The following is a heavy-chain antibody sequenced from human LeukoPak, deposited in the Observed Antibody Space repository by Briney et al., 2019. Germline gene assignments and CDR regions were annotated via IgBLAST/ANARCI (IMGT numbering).Heavy chain of an antibody. CDR2: VRYDGSNK. Sequence: GGSLRLSCAASGFSFSSYGMHWVRQAPGKGLEGLAFVRYDGSNKYYADSVKGRFTISRDNSKNTLYLQMNSLRAEDTAVYYCARDWPGGAAAGGFDYWGQGTLVTVSS. J-gene: IGHJ4*02. V-gene: IGHV3-30*02. D-gene: IGHD6-13*01. CDR1: GFSFSSYG. CDR3: ARDWPGGAAAGGFDY.